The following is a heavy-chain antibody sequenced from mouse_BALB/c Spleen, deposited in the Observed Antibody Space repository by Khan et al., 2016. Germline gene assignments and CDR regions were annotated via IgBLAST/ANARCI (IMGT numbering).Heavy chain of an antibody. J-gene: IGHJ3*01. CDR3: ARTKIYDGYGFAY. CDR2: IWAGGST. Sequence: QVQLKESGPGLVAPSQSLSITCTVSGFSLTSYGVHWVRQPPGKGLEWLGVIWAGGSTNYNSALMSRLSISKDNSKSQVFLKMNSLQTDDTAVYYCARTKIYDGYGFAYWGQGTLVTVSA. D-gene: IGHD2-3*01. V-gene: IGHV2-9*02. CDR1: GFSLTSYG.